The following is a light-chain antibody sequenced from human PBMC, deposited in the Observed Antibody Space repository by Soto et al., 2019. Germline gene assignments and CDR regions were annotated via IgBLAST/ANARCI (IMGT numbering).Light chain of an antibody. J-gene: IGLJ2*01. CDR3: PSWDDSLSGVL. CDR2: NNH. CDR1: SSNIGSNP. V-gene: IGLV1-44*01. Sequence: QSVLTQSPSASGTPGQRVTISCSGSSSNIGSNPVHWYQQLPGSAPKLLIHNNHQRPAGVPDRFSASKSGTSASLAIGGLQSEDEADYYCPSWDDSLSGVLFGGGTKLTVL.